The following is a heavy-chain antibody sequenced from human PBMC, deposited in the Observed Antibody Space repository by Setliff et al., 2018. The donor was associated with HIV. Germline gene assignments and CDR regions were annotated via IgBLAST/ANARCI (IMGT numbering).Heavy chain of an antibody. Sequence: TLSLTCAVSGGSITNKYWSWIRQPPGKGLEWLAFIYWNNNKHYSTSLKSRLTVTKDTSKNRVVFTMTNMDPVDTATYYCAYSGRQLRGPYFDFWGPGTLVTVSS. J-gene: IGHJ4*02. CDR3: AYSGRQLRGPYFDF. CDR1: GGSITNKY. CDR2: IYWNNNK. D-gene: IGHD1-1*01. V-gene: IGHV2-70*18.